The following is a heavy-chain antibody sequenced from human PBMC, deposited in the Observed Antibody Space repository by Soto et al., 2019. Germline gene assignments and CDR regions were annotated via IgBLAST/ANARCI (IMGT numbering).Heavy chain of an antibody. D-gene: IGHD2-2*01. V-gene: IGHV4-59*01. CDR3: ARDWVVVVPAAYYYYGMDV. CDR2: IYYSGST. CDR1: GGSISSYY. J-gene: IGHJ6*02. Sequence: QVQLQESGPGLVKPSETLSLTCTVSGGSISSYYWSWIRQPPGKGLEWIGYIYYSGSTNYNPSLKSRVTISVDTSKNQSSMKLSSVTAADTAVYYCARDWVVVVPAAYYYYGMDVWGQGTTVTVSS.